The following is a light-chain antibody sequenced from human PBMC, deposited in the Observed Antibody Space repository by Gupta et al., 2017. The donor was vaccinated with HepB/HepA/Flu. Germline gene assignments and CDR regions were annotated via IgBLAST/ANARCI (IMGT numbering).Light chain of an antibody. V-gene: IGKV2-30*02. J-gene: IGKJ2*01. CDR1: QSVVH. Sequence: VMTQSPLSLPVALGQPASISCRSSQSVVHLNWFHQRPGQSPRRLIYEVSKRDSGVPDRFSGSGSGTDFTLKSSRVEAEDVGIYYCMQGTHWPYTFGQGTKLEI. CDR3: MQGTHWPYT. CDR2: EVS.